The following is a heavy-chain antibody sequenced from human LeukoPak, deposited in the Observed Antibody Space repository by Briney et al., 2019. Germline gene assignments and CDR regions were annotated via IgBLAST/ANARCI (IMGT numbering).Heavy chain of an antibody. J-gene: IGHJ4*02. V-gene: IGHV5-51*01. CDR3: ARHVGDLSTLDS. CDR2: IYPGDSDT. D-gene: IGHD3-16*02. CDR1: GYSFTSYW. Sequence: GETLKISCKGSGYSFTSYWIGWVRQMPGKGLEWMGIIYPGDSDTSYSSSFQGQVTISADKSISTAYLQWSSLKASDTGMYCCARHVGDLSTLDSWGQGTLVTVSS.